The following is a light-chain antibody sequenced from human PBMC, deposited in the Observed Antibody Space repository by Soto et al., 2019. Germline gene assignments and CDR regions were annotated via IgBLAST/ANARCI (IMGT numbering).Light chain of an antibody. J-gene: IGLJ3*02. CDR2: DVI. CDR1: TSDVGAYNL. CDR3: CSYAGNFIWV. V-gene: IGLV2-11*01. Sequence: QSVLTQPRSVSGSPGQSITLSCDGSTSDVGAYNLVSWYQQHPGEAPKLMIYDVIKRPSGVPYRFSGSKSGNTASLTISGLPADDEADYYCCSYAGNFIWVFGGGTKLTVL.